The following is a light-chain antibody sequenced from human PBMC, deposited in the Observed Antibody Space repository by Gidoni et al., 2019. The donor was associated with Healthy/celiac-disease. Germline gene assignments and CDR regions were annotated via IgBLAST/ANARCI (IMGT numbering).Light chain of an antibody. V-gene: IGKV1-33*01. CDR1: QYISNY. J-gene: IGKJ4*01. Sequence: DIQMTQSPSSLSASVGDRVTITCQASQYISNYLNWYQQKPGKAPKLLIYDASNLETGVPSRFSGSGSGTDFTFTISRLQPEDIATYYCQQYDNLPPLTFGGGTKVEIK. CDR2: DAS. CDR3: QQYDNLPPLT.